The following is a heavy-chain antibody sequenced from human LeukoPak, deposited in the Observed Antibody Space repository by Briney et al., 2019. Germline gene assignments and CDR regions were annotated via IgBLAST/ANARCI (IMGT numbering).Heavy chain of an antibody. J-gene: IGHJ4*02. CDR2: INHSGST. D-gene: IGHD2-15*01. V-gene: IGHV4-34*01. CDR3: TTEPPVVVVTLVF. CDR1: GGSFSGYY. Sequence: IPSETLSLTCAVYGGSFSGYYWSWIRQPPGKGLEWIGEINHSGSTNYNPSLKSRVTISVDTSKNQFSLKLSSVTAADTAVYYCTTEPPVVVVTLVFWGQGTLVTVSS.